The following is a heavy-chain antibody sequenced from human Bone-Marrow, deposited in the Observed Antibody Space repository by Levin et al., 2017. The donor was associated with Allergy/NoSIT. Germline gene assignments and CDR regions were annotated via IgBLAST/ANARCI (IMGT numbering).Heavy chain of an antibody. V-gene: IGHV3-74*01. D-gene: IGHD5-12*01. CDR3: ATGDSGYASL. Sequence: AASVKVSCAASGFNFETSWMHWVRQAPGKGLAWVARIKPDGTYTTYADSTRGRFTISRDNAKSTLYLQLNSLRVEDTAVYFCATGDSGYASLWGQGTLVTVSS. CDR1: GFNFETSW. J-gene: IGHJ4*02. CDR2: IKPDGTYT.